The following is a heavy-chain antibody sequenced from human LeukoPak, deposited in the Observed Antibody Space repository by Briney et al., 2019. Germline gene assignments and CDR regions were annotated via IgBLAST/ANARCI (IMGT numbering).Heavy chain of an antibody. CDR1: GYTFSSYS. CDR2: ISSSNRTI. V-gene: IGHV3-48*02. CDR3: ARERDSSSWYAFDI. J-gene: IGHJ3*02. D-gene: IGHD6-13*01. Sequence: GGSLRLSCAASGYTFSSYSLNWVRQAPGKGLEWISQISSSNRTIYYGDSVKGRFTMSRDNAKNSLYLQMNSLRDEDTAVYYCARERDSSSWYAFDIWGQGTMVTVSS.